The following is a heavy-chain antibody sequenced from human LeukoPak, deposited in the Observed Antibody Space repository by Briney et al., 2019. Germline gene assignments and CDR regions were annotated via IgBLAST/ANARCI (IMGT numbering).Heavy chain of an antibody. J-gene: IGHJ4*02. CDR1: GFTFSSYW. Sequence: GGSLRLSCAASGFTFSSYWMHWVRQAPGKGLVWVSRINSDGSSTSYADSVKGRFTISRDNAKNSLYLQMNSLRAEDTAVYYCVRGGARGDYGERYYFDYWGQGTLVTVSS. V-gene: IGHV3-74*01. D-gene: IGHD4-17*01. CDR3: VRGGARGDYGERYYFDY. CDR2: INSDGSST.